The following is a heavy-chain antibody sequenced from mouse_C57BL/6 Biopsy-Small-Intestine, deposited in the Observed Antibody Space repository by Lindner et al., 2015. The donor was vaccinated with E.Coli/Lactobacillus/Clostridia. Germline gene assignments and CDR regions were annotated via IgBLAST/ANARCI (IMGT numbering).Heavy chain of an antibody. J-gene: IGHJ2*01. D-gene: IGHD2-14*01. Sequence: VQLQESGAELARPGASVKMSCKASGYTFTSYTMHWVKQRPGQGLEWIGYINPSSDYTQYSQRFKDKTTLTADKSSSTAYMQLSSLTSEDSAVYFCARGTRLDYWGQGTTLTVSA. CDR3: ARGTRLDY. CDR2: INPSSDYT. V-gene: IGHV1-4*01. CDR1: GYTFTSYT.